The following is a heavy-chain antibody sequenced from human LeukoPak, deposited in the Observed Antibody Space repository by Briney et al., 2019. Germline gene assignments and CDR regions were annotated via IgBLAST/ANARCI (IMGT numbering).Heavy chain of an antibody. CDR3: ASDPKVSYCGGDCYSDY. J-gene: IGHJ4*02. D-gene: IGHD2-21*02. Sequence: PGGSLRLSCAASGFTFSSYWMSWVRQAPGKGLEGVANIKQDGSEKYYVDSVKGRFTISRDNAKNSLYLQMNSLRAEDTAVYYCASDPKVSYCGGDCYSDYWGQGTLVTVSS. CDR2: IKQDGSEK. V-gene: IGHV3-7*01. CDR1: GFTFSSYW.